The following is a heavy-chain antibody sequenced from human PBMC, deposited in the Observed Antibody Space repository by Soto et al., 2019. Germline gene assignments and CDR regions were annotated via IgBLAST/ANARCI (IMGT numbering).Heavy chain of an antibody. CDR2: ISAYNGNT. V-gene: IGHV1-18*01. J-gene: IGHJ4*02. CDR1: GYTFTSYG. Sequence: QVHLVQSGAEVKKPGASVKVSCKASGYTFTSYGISWVRQAPGQGLEWMGWISAYNGNTNYAQKLQGRVTMTTDTSTSTDYMEMRSLRSDDTAVYYCARDSKYYYFWSGYTVRYWGQGTLVTVSS. D-gene: IGHD3-3*01. CDR3: ARDSKYYYFWSGYTVRY.